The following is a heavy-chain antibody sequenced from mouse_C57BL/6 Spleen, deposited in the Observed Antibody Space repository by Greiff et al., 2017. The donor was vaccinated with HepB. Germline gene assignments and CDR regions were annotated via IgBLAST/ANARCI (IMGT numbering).Heavy chain of an antibody. CDR3: TYLLAAYFDY. V-gene: IGHV6-3*01. CDR1: GFTFSNYW. J-gene: IGHJ2*01. CDR2: IRLKSDNYAT. D-gene: IGHD5-5*01. Sequence: EVKLMESGGGLVQPGGSMKLSCVASGFTFSNYWMNWVRQSPEKGLEWVAQIRLKSDNYATNYAESVKGRFTISRDDSKSSVYLQINNLRAEDTAIYYCTYLLAAYFDYWGQGTTLTVSS.